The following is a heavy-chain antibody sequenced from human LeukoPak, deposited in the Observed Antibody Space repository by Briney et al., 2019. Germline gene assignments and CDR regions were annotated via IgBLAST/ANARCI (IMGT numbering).Heavy chain of an antibody. Sequence: PSETLSLTCTVSGDSISSYYWSWIRQPPGKGLEWIGYLYYSESTNYIPSLKSRVTISVDKSKNQFSLKLSSVTAADTAVYYCARAIVVVPSAANWFDPWGQGTLVTVSS. J-gene: IGHJ5*02. V-gene: IGHV4-59*01. CDR2: LYYSEST. CDR3: ARAIVVVPSAANWFDP. D-gene: IGHD2-21*01. CDR1: GDSISSYY.